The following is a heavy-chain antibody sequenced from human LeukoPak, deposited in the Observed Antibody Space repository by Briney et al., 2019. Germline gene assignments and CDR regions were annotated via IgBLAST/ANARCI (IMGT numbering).Heavy chain of an antibody. CDR3: AKDVHNCFDY. V-gene: IGHV3-33*06. D-gene: IGHD2-21*01. J-gene: IGHJ4*02. Sequence: GGSLRLSCAASGFNFSSYGMHWVRQPPGKGLEGVAVIWYDGSNKYYADPVKGRFIICRDNSNNMLYLQMNSRSADDTAVYYCAKDVHNCFDYWGEGTLVTVSP. CDR1: GFNFSSYG. CDR2: IWYDGSNK.